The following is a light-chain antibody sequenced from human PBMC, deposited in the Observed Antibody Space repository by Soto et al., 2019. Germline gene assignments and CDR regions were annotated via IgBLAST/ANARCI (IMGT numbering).Light chain of an antibody. J-gene: IGKJ4*01. V-gene: IGKV3-20*01. CDR1: QSVSSNY. Sequence: NVLPQSPRTLSLSPGERATLSCRASQSVSSNYLAWYQQKPGQAPRLLIYGASSRATGIPDRFSGSGSGADFTLTISGMEPEDFAVYYCQQYSSSPLTFGGGTKVDIK. CDR3: QQYSSSPLT. CDR2: GAS.